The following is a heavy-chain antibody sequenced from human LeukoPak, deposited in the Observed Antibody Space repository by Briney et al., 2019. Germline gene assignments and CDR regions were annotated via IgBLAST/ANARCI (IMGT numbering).Heavy chain of an antibody. CDR3: ARGKWLEAAGREFDY. CDR2: IWYDGSIK. J-gene: IGHJ4*02. V-gene: IGHV3-33*01. CDR1: GFTFSNYG. Sequence: GGSLRLSCAASGFTFSNYGMHWVRQAPGKGLEWVAVIWYDGSIKYYADSVKGRFTISRDNSENTLYLQMNSLRAEDTAVYYCARGKWLEAAGREFDYWGQGTLVTVSS. D-gene: IGHD6-13*01.